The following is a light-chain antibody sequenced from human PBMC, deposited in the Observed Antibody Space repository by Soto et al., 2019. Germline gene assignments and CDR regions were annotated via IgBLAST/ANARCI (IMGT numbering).Light chain of an antibody. CDR3: LLDFRYLWA. J-gene: IGKJ1*01. Sequence: AVKVSISAVSVSLSKEDRVTITCRASEAIRSALGWYQQKPGKVPKLLIYAASILQSGVPSRFSGSGSGTDFTLTISILQPEDVATYYSLLDFRYLWAFGQVSNLDI. CDR2: AAS. V-gene: IGKV1-6*01. CDR1: EAIRSA.